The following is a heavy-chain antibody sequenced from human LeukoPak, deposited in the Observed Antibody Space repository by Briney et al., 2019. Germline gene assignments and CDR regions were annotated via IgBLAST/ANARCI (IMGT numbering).Heavy chain of an antibody. J-gene: IGHJ4*02. Sequence: GASVKVSCKASGDTFTSYYMHWVRQAPGQGLEWMGVINPSGGSTSYAQKFQGRVTMTRDTSTTTDYMELSSLRSEDTAVYYCARRSTLCSGTSCYLGCWGQGTLVTVSS. D-gene: IGHD2-2*01. CDR2: INPSGGST. V-gene: IGHV1-46*01. CDR1: GDTFTSYY. CDR3: ARRSTLCSGTSCYLGC.